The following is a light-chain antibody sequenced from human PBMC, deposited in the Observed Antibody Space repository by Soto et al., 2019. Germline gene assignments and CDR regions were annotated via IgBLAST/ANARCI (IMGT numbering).Light chain of an antibody. CDR1: SSDIGSYDY. CDR2: EVN. CDR3: TSYTGDDFTFI. J-gene: IGLJ1*01. V-gene: IGLV2-8*01. Sequence: QSALTQPPSASLSLGQSVTISCTGTSSDIGSYDYVSLYQQHPGRAPKLIIFEVNKRPSGVPDRFSGSKSGNTASLIVSGLQPDDEAEYHCTSYTGDDFTFIFGTGTKVTVL.